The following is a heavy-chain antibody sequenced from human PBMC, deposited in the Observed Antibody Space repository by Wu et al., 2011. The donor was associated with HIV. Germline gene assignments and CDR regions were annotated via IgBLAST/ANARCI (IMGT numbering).Heavy chain of an antibody. D-gene: IGHD6-13*01. V-gene: IGHV1-2*02. CDR1: GGTFSRYA. CDR3: ARDPGIAPTGMFG. CDR2: INPNSGGT. Sequence: QVQLVQSGAEVKKPGSSVKVSCKASGGTFSRYAINWVRQAPGQGLEWMGWINPNSGGTNYAQKFQDRATLSRDTSINTAYMDLSSLRSDDTAVYYCARDPGIAPTGMFGWGQGTLVTVSS. J-gene: IGHJ4*02.